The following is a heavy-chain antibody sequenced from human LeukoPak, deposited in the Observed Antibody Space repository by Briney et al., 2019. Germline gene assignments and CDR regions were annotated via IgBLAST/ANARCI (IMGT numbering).Heavy chain of an antibody. Sequence: GGSLRLSCAASGFTFSSYAMSWVRQAPGKGLEWVSAISGSGGSTYYADSVKGRFTISRDNSKNTLYLQMNSLRAEDTAVYYCAKDLETYYDSSGHTFDYWGQGTLVTVSS. V-gene: IGHV3-23*01. CDR3: AKDLETYYDSSGHTFDY. CDR1: GFTFSSYA. D-gene: IGHD3-22*01. CDR2: ISGSGGST. J-gene: IGHJ4*02.